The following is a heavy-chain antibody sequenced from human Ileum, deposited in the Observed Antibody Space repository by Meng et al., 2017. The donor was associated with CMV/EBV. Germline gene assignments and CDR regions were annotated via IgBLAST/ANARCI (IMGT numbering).Heavy chain of an antibody. CDR2: IHPTGTT. J-gene: IGHJ5*02. Sequence: QFPLPEPGPSLLQPSETLSLTCTVTGGSLTSYYWTWIRQPAGKGLEWIGRIHPTGTTDDNPSLRSRVSMSLDKSKNQFSLKLTPVTAADTAVYYCARAAARGVPVDLWGQGTLVTVSS. CDR3: ARAAARGVPVDL. V-gene: IGHV4-4*07. CDR1: GGSLTSYY. D-gene: IGHD3-10*01.